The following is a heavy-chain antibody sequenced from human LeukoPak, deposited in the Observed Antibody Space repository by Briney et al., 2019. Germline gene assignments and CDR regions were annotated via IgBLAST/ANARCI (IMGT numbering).Heavy chain of an antibody. CDR1: EFTLSIYY. CDR3: ARGQGWLVDY. V-gene: IGHV3-7*05. CDR2: IKQEGSEK. D-gene: IGHD6-19*01. Sequence: GGPLRLSCAASEFTLSIYYMPWVPEAPGKALEGVANIKQEGSEKFYVHSGKGRFTISRDTAKNSLFLQMNSLRAEDTAVYYCARGQGWLVDYWGQGTLVTVSS. J-gene: IGHJ4*02.